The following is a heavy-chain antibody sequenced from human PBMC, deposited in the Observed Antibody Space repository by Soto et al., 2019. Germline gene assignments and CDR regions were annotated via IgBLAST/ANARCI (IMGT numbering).Heavy chain of an antibody. Sequence: SETLSLTCTVSGGSISSGGYYWSWIRQHPGKGLEWIGYIYYSGSTYYNPSLKSRVTISVDTSKNQFPLKLSSVTAADTAVYYCAREGYYGFWSGYYKPVYGMDVWGQGTTVTVSS. CDR3: AREGYYGFWSGYYKPVYGMDV. D-gene: IGHD3-3*01. J-gene: IGHJ6*02. V-gene: IGHV4-31*03. CDR1: GGSISSGGYY. CDR2: IYYSGST.